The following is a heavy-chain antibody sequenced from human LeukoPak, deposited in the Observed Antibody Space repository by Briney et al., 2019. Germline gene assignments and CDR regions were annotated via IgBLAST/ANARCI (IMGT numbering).Heavy chain of an antibody. Sequence: PGGSLRLSCPASGFTFSSYPMHWVRQAPGKGLEWVAVISYDGSNKYYADSVKGRFTISRDNSKNTLYLQMNSLRVEDTAVYYCARDGRRYSSGWYPTLYYFDYWGQGTLVTVSS. D-gene: IGHD6-19*01. CDR2: ISYDGSNK. CDR3: ARDGRRYSSGWYPTLYYFDY. J-gene: IGHJ4*02. V-gene: IGHV3-30*04. CDR1: GFTFSSYP.